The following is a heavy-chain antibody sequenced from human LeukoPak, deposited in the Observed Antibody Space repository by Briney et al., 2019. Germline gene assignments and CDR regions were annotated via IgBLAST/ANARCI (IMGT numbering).Heavy chain of an antibody. CDR3: ARAFYGSGNYQYYFDY. CDR2: IHSGGST. Sequence: GGSLRLSCAASGFTVSSNYMSWVRQAPGKGLEWVSSIHSGGSTYHADSVKGRFTISRDNAKNSLYLQMNSLRDEDSAVYYCARAFYGSGNYQYYFDYWGQGTLVTVSS. V-gene: IGHV3-66*01. CDR1: GFTVSSNY. D-gene: IGHD3-10*01. J-gene: IGHJ4*02.